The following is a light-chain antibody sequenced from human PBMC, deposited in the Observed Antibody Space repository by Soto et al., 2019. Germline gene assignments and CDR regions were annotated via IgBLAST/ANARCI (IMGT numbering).Light chain of an antibody. CDR1: QSLSSSY. V-gene: IGKV3-20*01. CDR2: GAS. J-gene: IGKJ1*01. CDR3: QQYGSSPYT. Sequence: ERVLTQSPGALSFSPGERATLSCRASQSLSSSYLAWYQQKPGQAPSLLIYGASSRATGIPDRFSGSGSGTDFTLTISRLEPEDFAVYYCQQYGSSPYTFGQGTKVDIK.